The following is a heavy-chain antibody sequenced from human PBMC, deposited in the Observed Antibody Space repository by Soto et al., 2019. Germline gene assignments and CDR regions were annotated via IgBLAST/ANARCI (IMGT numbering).Heavy chain of an antibody. CDR1: GFTFSSYA. J-gene: IGHJ4*02. CDR2: ISYDGSNK. D-gene: IGHD4-17*01. Sequence: GGSLRLSCAASGFTFSSYAMHWVRQAPGKGLEWVAVISYDGSNKYYADSVKGRFTISRDNSKNTLYLQMNSLRAEDTAVYYCARDDYGGNSAYWGQGTLVTVSS. CDR3: ARDDYGGNSAY. V-gene: IGHV3-30-3*01.